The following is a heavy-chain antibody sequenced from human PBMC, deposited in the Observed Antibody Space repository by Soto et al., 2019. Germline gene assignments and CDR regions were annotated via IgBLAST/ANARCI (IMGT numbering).Heavy chain of an antibody. D-gene: IGHD2-2*01. CDR2: ISGSGGST. CDR3: ARVGIVLVPAAPDY. V-gene: IGHV3-23*01. CDR1: GFTFSSYA. Sequence: GGSLRLSCAASGFTFSSYAMSWVRQAPGKGLEWVSAISGSGGSTYYADSVKGRFTISRDNSKNTLYLQMNSLRAEDTAVYYCARVGIVLVPAAPDYWGQGTLVTVSS. J-gene: IGHJ4*02.